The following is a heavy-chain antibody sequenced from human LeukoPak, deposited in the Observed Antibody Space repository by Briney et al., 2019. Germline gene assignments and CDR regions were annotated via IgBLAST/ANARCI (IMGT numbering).Heavy chain of an antibody. CDR1: GFTFSDYY. Sequence: PGGSLRLSCAASGFTFSDYYMSWIRQAPGKGLEWVSYISSSGSTIHYADSVKGRFTISRDNAKNSLYLQMNSLRAEDTAVYYCAGKGIAARTLDYWGQGTLVTVSS. V-gene: IGHV3-11*01. CDR3: AGKGIAARTLDY. D-gene: IGHD6-6*01. J-gene: IGHJ4*02. CDR2: ISSSGSTI.